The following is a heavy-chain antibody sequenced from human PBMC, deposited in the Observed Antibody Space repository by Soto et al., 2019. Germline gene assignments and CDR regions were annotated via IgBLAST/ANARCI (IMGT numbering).Heavy chain of an antibody. CDR2: ISAYNGNT. J-gene: IGHJ4*02. CDR3: ARRKDLRFDY. V-gene: IGHV1-18*01. Sequence: CKASGYTLTSYGISWVRQAPGQGLEWMGWISAYNGNTNYAQKLQGRVTMTTDTYTSTAYMELRSLRSDDTAVYYCARRKDLRFDYWGQGTLVTVSS. CDR1: GYTLTSYG.